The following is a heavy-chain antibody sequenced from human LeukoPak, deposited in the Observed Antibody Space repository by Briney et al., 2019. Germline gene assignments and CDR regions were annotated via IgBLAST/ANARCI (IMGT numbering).Heavy chain of an antibody. J-gene: IGHJ4*02. Sequence: GRSLRLSCAASGFTFSDYYMSWIRQAPGKGLEWVSYISSSGSTIYYADSVKGRFTISRDNAKNSLYLQMNSLRAEDTAVYYCARENYYDSSGYYPYYFDYWGQGTLVTVSS. CDR1: GFTFSDYY. D-gene: IGHD3-22*01. CDR3: ARENYYDSSGYYPYYFDY. CDR2: ISSSGSTI. V-gene: IGHV3-11*01.